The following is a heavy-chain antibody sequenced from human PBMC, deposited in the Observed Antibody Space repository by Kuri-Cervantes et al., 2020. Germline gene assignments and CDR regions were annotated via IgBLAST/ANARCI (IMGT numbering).Heavy chain of an antibody. CDR1: GFPFGGFA. CDR3: TRSYYDSSGYYKG. Sequence: GESLKISCTASGFPFGGFALNWVRQAPGKGLEWLGFVTGKDYGGTTSYAASVKGRFTISRDDSKSIAYLQMNSLKTEDTAVYYCTRSYYDSSGYYKGWGQGTLVTVSS. D-gene: IGHD3-22*01. V-gene: IGHV3-49*04. CDR2: VTGKDYGGTT. J-gene: IGHJ4*02.